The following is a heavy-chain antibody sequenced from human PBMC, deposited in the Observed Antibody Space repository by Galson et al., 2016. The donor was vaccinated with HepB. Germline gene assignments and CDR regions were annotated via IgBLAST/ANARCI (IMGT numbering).Heavy chain of an antibody. Sequence: LSLTCTVSGGPITNNYYWAWIRQSPGKGLEWIGSLHHGGTTYYNPSLMSRFTTSVDTSKSQFSLNLNSVTAADTAVYYCARHALLGAKDFHNWGQGTLVTVS. CDR3: ARHALLGAKDFHN. J-gene: IGHJ4*02. CDR1: GGPITNNYY. CDR2: LHHGGTT. V-gene: IGHV4-39*01. D-gene: IGHD1-26*01.